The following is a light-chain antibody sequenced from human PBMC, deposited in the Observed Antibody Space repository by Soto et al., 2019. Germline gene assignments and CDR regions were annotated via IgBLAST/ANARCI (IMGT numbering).Light chain of an antibody. CDR3: QQYENLPT. Sequence: EMVMTQDPAILSVSQRESATLSCRASQSVNSNYLAWYQQHPGQPPRLLIYGISTRATGIPARFSGSGSGTEFSLTISSLQSEDIATYYCQQYENLPTFGQGTRLEI. CDR1: QSVNSN. J-gene: IGKJ5*01. CDR2: GIS. V-gene: IGKV3-15*01.